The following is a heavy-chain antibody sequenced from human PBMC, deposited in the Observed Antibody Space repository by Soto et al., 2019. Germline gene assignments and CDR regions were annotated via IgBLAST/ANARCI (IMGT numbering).Heavy chain of an antibody. CDR1: GGSISSYY. J-gene: IGHJ4*02. CDR2: IYYSGST. D-gene: IGHD5-12*01. CDR3: ARVATSTWIPFDY. V-gene: IGHV4-59*01. Sequence: SETLSLTCTVSGGSISSYYWSWIRQPPGKGLEWIGYIYYSGSTNYNPSLKSRVTISVDTSKNQFSLKLSSVTAADTAVYYCARVATSTWIPFDYWGQGTLVTVSS.